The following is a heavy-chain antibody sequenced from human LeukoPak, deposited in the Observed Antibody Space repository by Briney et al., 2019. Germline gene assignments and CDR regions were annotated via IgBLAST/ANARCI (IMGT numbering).Heavy chain of an antibody. D-gene: IGHD3-22*01. V-gene: IGHV3-74*01. CDR2: INPDDGST. CDR1: GFTFRKYW. CDR3: VRDGFYSDSSGYPFGY. J-gene: IGHJ4*02. Sequence: PGGSLRLSCAASGFTFRKYWLHWVRQAPGKGLVWVSRINPDDGSTSYADSVKGRFTISRDNAKSTLYLQMNSLRAEDTAVYYCVRDGFYSDSSGYPFGYWGQGTLVTVSS.